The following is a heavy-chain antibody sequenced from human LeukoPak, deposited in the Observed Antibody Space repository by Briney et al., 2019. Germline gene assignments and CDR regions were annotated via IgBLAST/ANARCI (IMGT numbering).Heavy chain of an antibody. CDR2: INPNSGGT. V-gene: IGHV1-2*02. J-gene: IGHJ4*02. CDR3: ARASEWGPFDY. Sequence: ASVNVSCKASGYTCTSYYMHWVRQAPGQGLEWMGWINPNSGGTNYAQKFQVRVTMTRDTSISTAYMGLSRLRSDDTAVYYCARASEWGPFDYWGQGTLVTVSS. D-gene: IGHD1-26*01. CDR1: GYTCTSYY.